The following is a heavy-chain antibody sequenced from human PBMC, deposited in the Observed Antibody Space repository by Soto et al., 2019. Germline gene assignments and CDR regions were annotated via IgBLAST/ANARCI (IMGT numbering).Heavy chain of an antibody. D-gene: IGHD5-18*01. V-gene: IGHV5-51*01. CDR3: ARHFARRDTAMVMYYYYGMDV. J-gene: IGHJ6*02. Sequence: GESLKISCKHSGFNFPTFWIAWVRQMPGKGLEWMGTIYPDDSDTRYSPSFQGQVTISADKSISTAYLQWSSLKASDTAMYYCARHFARRDTAMVMYYYYGMDVWGQGTTVTVSS. CDR2: IYPDDSDT. CDR1: GFNFPTFW.